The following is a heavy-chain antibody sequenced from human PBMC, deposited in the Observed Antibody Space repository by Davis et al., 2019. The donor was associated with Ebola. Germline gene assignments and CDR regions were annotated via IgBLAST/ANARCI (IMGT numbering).Heavy chain of an antibody. CDR3: VKGLNVYDY. Sequence: GESLKISCAASGFTFSVYYMSWIRQAPGKGLEWVSGISGSGGRTYYADSVKGRFTVSRDNSKNTVCLQMNSLSAEDTAVYYCVKGLNVYDYWGQGTLVTVSS. D-gene: IGHD5/OR15-5a*01. J-gene: IGHJ4*02. V-gene: IGHV3-23*01. CDR1: GFTFSVYY. CDR2: ISGSGGRT.